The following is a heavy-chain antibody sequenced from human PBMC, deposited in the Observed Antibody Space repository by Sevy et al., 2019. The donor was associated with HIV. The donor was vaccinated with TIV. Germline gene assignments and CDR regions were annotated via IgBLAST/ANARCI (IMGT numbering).Heavy chain of an antibody. CDR2: ISYDGINK. D-gene: IGHD1-1*01. Sequence: GGSLRLSCATSGFTFSSYSMHWVRQAPGKGLEWVATISYDGINKHYADSVKGRFTISRDNFKNSLSLQMNSLRAEDTAVYFCALERLSSDVTEYFHNWGQGTLVTVSS. CDR1: GFTFSSYS. J-gene: IGHJ1*01. V-gene: IGHV3-30-3*01. CDR3: ALERLSSDVTEYFHN.